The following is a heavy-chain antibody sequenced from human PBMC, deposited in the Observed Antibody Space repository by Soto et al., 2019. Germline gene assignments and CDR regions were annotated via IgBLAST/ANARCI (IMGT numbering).Heavy chain of an antibody. Sequence: QVQLVESGGGVVQPGGSLRLSCAASGFSFSSHGIHWVRQAPGKGLEWVALISYDGSNRYYADSVKGRFTISRDNSKNKLYLQMNSLRPEDTAIYYCARDRGAMATYYYGMDVWGQGTTVTVSS. J-gene: IGHJ6*02. CDR3: ARDRGAMATYYYGMDV. CDR2: ISYDGSNR. V-gene: IGHV3-30-3*01. CDR1: GFSFSSHG.